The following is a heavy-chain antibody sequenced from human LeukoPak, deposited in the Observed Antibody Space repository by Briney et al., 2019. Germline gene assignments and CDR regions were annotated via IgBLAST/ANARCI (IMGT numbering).Heavy chain of an antibody. CDR1: GGSISSYY. D-gene: IGHD6-13*01. J-gene: IGHJ6*03. Sequence: SETLSLTCTVSGGSISSYYWSWIRQPAGKGLEWIGRIYTTGSTNYNPSLKSRVTMSVDTSKTQFSLKLSSVTAADTAVYYCAREAAAGYYYYYYYMDVWGKGTTVTISS. CDR3: AREAAAGYYYYYYYMDV. CDR2: IYTTGST. V-gene: IGHV4-4*07.